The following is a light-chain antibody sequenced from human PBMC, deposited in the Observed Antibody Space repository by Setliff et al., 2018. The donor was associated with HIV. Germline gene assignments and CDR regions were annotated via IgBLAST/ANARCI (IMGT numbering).Light chain of an antibody. J-gene: IGLJ1*01. CDR1: NIGSKS. CDR3: QVWDSSSDHHV. CDR2: DNS. Sequence: SYALTQPPSVSMAPGKTARITCGVNNIGSKSVHWYQQKPGQAPVLVVYDNSDRPSGIPERFSGSNSGNTATLTISRVEAGDEADYYCQVWDSSSDHHVFGTGTKVTVL. V-gene: IGLV3-21*03.